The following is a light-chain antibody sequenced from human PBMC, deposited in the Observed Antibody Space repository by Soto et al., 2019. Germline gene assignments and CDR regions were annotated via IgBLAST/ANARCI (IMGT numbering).Light chain of an antibody. CDR2: EVS. J-gene: IGLJ3*02. Sequence: QSVLTQPPSASGSPGQSVTISCTGTSNDVGGYNYVSWYQQNLGKAPKLMIYEVSKRPSGVPHRFSGSKSGNTASLTVSGFQAEDEADYYCSSYAGSYHPWVFGGGTKLTVL. CDR1: SNDVGGYNY. V-gene: IGLV2-8*01. CDR3: SSYAGSYHPWV.